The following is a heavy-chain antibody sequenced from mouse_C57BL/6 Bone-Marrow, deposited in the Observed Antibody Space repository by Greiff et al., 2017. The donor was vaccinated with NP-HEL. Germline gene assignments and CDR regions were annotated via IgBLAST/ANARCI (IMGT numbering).Heavy chain of an antibody. CDR1: GYTFTSYW. V-gene: IGHV1-69*01. Sequence: QVQLQQPGAELVMPGASVKLSCKASGYTFTSYWMHWVKQRPGQGLEWIGEIDPSDSYTNYNQKFKGKSTVTVDKSSTTASIQLSSLTSEDSSVYDGARWGPFPYYFDYWGQGTTLTVSS. J-gene: IGHJ2*01. CDR3: ARWGPFPYYFDY. CDR2: IDPSDSYT.